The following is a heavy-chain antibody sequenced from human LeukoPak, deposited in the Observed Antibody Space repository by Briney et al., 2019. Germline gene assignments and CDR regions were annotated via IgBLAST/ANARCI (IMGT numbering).Heavy chain of an antibody. J-gene: IGHJ4*02. D-gene: IGHD5-18*01. CDR1: GFTFSSYA. Sequence: GGSLRLSCAASGFTFSSYAMSWVRQAPGKGLEWVSDINGSGSRTYYVDSVKGRFTISRDNSKNTLHLQMNSLRAEDTAVYYCARNIHLDYWGQGTLVTVSS. CDR2: INGSGSRT. V-gene: IGHV3-23*01. CDR3: ARNIHLDY.